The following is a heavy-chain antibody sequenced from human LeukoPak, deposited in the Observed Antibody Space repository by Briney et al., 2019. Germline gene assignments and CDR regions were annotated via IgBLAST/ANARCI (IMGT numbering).Heavy chain of an antibody. CDR2: INHSGST. CDR3: ARSNYVWGSYRPRQSDAFDI. J-gene: IGHJ3*02. Sequence: SETLSLTCAVYGGSFSGYYWSWIRQPPGKGLEWIGEINHSGSTNYNPSLKSRVTMSVDTSKNQFSLKLSSVTAADTAVYYCARSNYVWGSYRPRQSDAFDIWGQGTMVTVSS. D-gene: IGHD3-16*02. CDR1: GGSFSGYY. V-gene: IGHV4-34*01.